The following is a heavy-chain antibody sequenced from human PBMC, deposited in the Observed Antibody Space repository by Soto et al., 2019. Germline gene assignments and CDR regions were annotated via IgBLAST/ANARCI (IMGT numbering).Heavy chain of an antibody. D-gene: IGHD3-3*01. CDR3: GGPLGVPGFDP. V-gene: IGHV3-23*01. CDR2: ISGSGGST. CDR1: GFTFSSYA. J-gene: IGHJ5*02. Sequence: GGSLRLSCAASGFTFSSYAMSWVRQAPGKGLEWVSAISGSGGSTFYADSVKGRFTISRDNFKNTLYLQMNSLRAEDTAVYYCGGPLGVPGFDPWGQGTLVTVSS.